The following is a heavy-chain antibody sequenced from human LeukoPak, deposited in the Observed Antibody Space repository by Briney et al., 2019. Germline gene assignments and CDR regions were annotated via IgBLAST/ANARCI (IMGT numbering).Heavy chain of an antibody. CDR1: GYTFTGYY. CDR3: ARDLPSSSPPGGDP. D-gene: IGHD6-6*01. V-gene: IGHV1-2*02. CDR2: INPNSGGT. Sequence: ASVKVSCKASGYTFTGYYMHWVRQAPGQGLEWMGWINPNSGGTNYAQKFQGRVTMTRDTSISTAYMELSRLTSDDTAVYYCARDLPSSSPPGGDPWGQGTLVTVSS. J-gene: IGHJ5*02.